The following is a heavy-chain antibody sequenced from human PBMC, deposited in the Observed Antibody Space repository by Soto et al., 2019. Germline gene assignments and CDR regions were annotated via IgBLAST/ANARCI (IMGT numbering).Heavy chain of an antibody. CDR3: ARHCPIRRISVVRGVIPDWFDP. CDR1: ADSISSSSFY. Sequence: QLQLQESGPGLVKPPETLSLTCTVSADSISSSSFYWGWIRQPPGKGLEWIGSIFFTGATYYNPSLKSRVTISVDTSRNQFSLKMNSVTAADTAVYYCARHCPIRRISVVRGVIPDWFDPWGQGTLVTVSS. J-gene: IGHJ5*02. CDR2: IFFTGAT. V-gene: IGHV4-39*01. D-gene: IGHD3-10*01.